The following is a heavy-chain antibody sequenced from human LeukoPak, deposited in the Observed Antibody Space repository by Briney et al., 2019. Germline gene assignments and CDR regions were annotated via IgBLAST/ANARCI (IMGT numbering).Heavy chain of an antibody. CDR1: GFTFSSYS. J-gene: IGHJ3*02. CDR2: ISSSSSYI. CDR3: ARDGYSSSWRYAFDI. V-gene: IGHV3-21*01. Sequence: GGSLRLSCAASGFTFSSYSMNWVRQAPGKGLEWVSSISSSSSYINYADSVKGRFTISRDNAKNSLYLQMNSLRAEDTAVYYCARDGYSSSWRYAFDIWGQGTMVTVSS. D-gene: IGHD6-13*01.